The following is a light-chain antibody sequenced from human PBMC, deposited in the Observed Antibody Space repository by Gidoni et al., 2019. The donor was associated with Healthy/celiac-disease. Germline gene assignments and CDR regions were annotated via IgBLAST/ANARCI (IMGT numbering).Light chain of an antibody. J-gene: IGKJ4*01. Sequence: EIVLTQSPATLSLSPGERATLSCRASQSVSSHLAWYQQKPGQAPTLLIYDASNRATGIPARFSGSGSGTDFTLTISSREPEDFAVYYCQQRSNWPPLTFGGGTKVEIK. CDR2: DAS. V-gene: IGKV3-11*01. CDR3: QQRSNWPPLT. CDR1: QSVSSH.